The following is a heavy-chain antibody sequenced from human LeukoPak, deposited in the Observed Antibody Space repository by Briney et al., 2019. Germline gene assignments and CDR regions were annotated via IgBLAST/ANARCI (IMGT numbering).Heavy chain of an antibody. CDR2: IYPGDSDT. Sequence: GECLKISCKGSGYSFTSYWIGWVRHMPGKGLEWMGIIYPGDSDTRYSASFQGQVTISADKSISTAYLQWSSLKASDTAMYYCARLAYYYGSGSFTSFDPWGQGTLVTVSS. D-gene: IGHD3-10*01. CDR3: ARLAYYYGSGSFTSFDP. J-gene: IGHJ5*02. V-gene: IGHV5-51*01. CDR1: GYSFTSYW.